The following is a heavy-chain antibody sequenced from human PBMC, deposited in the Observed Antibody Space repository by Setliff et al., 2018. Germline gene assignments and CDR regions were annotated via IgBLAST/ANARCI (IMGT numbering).Heavy chain of an antibody. CDR3: ARAFGSGWF. CDR1: GFTFSSYW. V-gene: IGHV3-7*01. J-gene: IGHJ4*02. D-gene: IGHD6-19*01. Sequence: PGGSLRLSCAASGFTFSSYWMSWVRQAPGKGLEWVANIKQDGSEKFYVDSVKGRFTISRDNAKNSLYLLMNSLRAEETAVYYCARAFGSGWFWGQGTLVTVSS. CDR2: IKQDGSEK.